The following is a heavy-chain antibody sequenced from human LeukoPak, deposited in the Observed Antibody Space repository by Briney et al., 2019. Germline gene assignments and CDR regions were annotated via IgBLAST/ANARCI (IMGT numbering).Heavy chain of an antibody. J-gene: IGHJ3*02. V-gene: IGHV1-69*04. CDR3: ARIEYQLLFLGAFDI. Sequence: SVKVSCKASGGTFSSYAISWVRQAPGQGLEWMGRIIPILGIANYAQKFQGRVTITADKSTSTAYMELSSLRSEDTAVYYCARIEYQLLFLGAFDIWGQGTMVTVSS. CDR2: IIPILGIA. CDR1: GGTFSSYA. D-gene: IGHD2-2*01.